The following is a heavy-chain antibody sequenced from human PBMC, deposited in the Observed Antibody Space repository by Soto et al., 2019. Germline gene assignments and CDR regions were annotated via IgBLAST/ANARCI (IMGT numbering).Heavy chain of an antibody. D-gene: IGHD6-19*01. Sequence: TLSLTCSVSGASISSTSYYWGWIRQSPGKGLEWTGSIYYSGTTYQNPSLKSRVTISIDTSKNQLSLKLSSVTAADTAVYYCARRLAVAGHYFDYWGQGTLVTVS. CDR1: GASISSTSYY. J-gene: IGHJ4*02. CDR3: ARRLAVAGHYFDY. CDR2: IYYSGTT. V-gene: IGHV4-39*01.